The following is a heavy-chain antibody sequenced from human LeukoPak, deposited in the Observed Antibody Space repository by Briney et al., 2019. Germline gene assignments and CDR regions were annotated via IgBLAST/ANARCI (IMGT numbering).Heavy chain of an antibody. J-gene: IGHJ4*02. Sequence: GGSLRLSCAASGFTISGHWMAGGRQAPGEGLEWVADINTDGSERYYVDSVRGRFTISRDNAKNSVYLQMNSLGVEDAAVYYCARGIHDNIFGGQGTQVTVSS. D-gene: IGHD1-1*01. CDR2: INTDGSER. V-gene: IGHV3-7*01. CDR3: ARGIHDNIF. CDR1: GFTISGHW.